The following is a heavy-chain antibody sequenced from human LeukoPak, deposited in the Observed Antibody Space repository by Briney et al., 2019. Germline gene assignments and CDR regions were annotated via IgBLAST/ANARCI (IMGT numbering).Heavy chain of an antibody. CDR2: ISGSGSSI. Sequence: GGSLRLSCAASGFTFSSYSMNWVRQAPWKGLEWVSYISGSGSSIYYADSVKGRFTISRDNAKNSLYLQMNSLRAEDTAVYYCAGQLDSWGQGTLVTVSS. CDR1: GFTFSSYS. V-gene: IGHV3-48*01. CDR3: AGQLDS. J-gene: IGHJ4*02.